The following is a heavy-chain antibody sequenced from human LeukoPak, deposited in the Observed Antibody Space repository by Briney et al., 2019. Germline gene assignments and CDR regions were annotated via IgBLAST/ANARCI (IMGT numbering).Heavy chain of an antibody. CDR3: TSWGDTTAEYFQR. V-gene: IGHV3-7*01. CDR2: INPDGRDT. D-gene: IGHD2-21*02. Sequence: GGSLVLSCEGSAFIFSGHWMNWVRQAPGKGVGWVADINPDGRDTYYVDSVKGRFTISRDNAQNSMYLQMNSLRVEDTAVYYCTSWGDTTAEYFQRWGQGTLVTVSS. CDR1: AFIFSGHW. J-gene: IGHJ1*01.